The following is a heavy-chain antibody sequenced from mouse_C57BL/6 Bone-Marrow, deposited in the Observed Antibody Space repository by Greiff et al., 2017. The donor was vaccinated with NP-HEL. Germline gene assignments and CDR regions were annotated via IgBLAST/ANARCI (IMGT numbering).Heavy chain of an antibody. J-gene: IGHJ3*01. CDR2: INPSSGYT. Sequence: LVESGAELARPGASVKMSCKASGYTFTSYTMHWVNQRPGQGLEWIGYINPSSGYTKYNQKFKDKATLTADKSSSTAYMQLSSLTSEDSAVYYCAVLLRGGAWFAYWGQGTLVTVSA. D-gene: IGHD1-1*01. CDR1: GYTFTSYT. V-gene: IGHV1-4*01. CDR3: AVLLRGGAWFAY.